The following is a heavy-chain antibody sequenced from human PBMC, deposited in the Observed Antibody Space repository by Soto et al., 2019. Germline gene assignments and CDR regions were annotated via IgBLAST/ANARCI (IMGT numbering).Heavy chain of an antibody. CDR3: AREYYGSGSYYFDN. CDR1: GGSISSYY. Sequence: SETLSLTCPVSGGSISSYYWSWIRQPPGKGLGWIGYIYYSGSTNYNPSLKSRVTISVDTSKNQFSLKLSSVTAADTAVYYCAREYYGSGSYYFDNWGQGAVVTVSS. J-gene: IGHJ4*02. V-gene: IGHV4-59*01. D-gene: IGHD3-10*01. CDR2: IYYSGST.